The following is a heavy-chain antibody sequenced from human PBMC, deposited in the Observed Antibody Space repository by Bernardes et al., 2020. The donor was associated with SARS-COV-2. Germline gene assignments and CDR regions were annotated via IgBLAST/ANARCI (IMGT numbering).Heavy chain of an antibody. J-gene: IGHJ5*02. CDR3: TTAGEIVVVPAANNWFDP. CDR2: IKSKTDGGTT. Sequence: GGSLRLSCAASGFTFSNAWMSWVRQAPGKGLEWVGRIKSKTDGGTTDYAAPVKGRFTISRYDSKHTLYLQMNSLKTEDTAVYYCTTAGEIVVVPAANNWFDPWGQGTLVTVSS. CDR1: GFTFSNAW. D-gene: IGHD2-2*01. V-gene: IGHV3-15*01.